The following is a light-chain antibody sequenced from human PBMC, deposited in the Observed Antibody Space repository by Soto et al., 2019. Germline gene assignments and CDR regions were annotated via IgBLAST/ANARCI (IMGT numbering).Light chain of an antibody. CDR3: HQFGRSPQT. CDR2: GPS. Sequence: EIVLTQSPCTLSLSPGERATLYCRASQNVNSNHIAWYQQKPGQAPRLLIYGPSSRATGIPERFSGSGSGTDFTLTISRLEPEDFAVYFCHQFGRSPQTVGHGTKVDIK. V-gene: IGKV3-20*01. J-gene: IGKJ1*01. CDR1: QNVNSNH.